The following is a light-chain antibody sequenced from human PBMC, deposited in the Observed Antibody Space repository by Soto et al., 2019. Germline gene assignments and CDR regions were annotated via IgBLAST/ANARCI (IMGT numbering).Light chain of an antibody. CDR1: SSDIGASNS. CDR3: GSKAGSNKHVV. J-gene: IGLJ2*01. V-gene: IGLV2-8*01. CDR2: EVT. Sequence: QSVLTQPPSASGSPGQSVTISCAGSSSDIGASNSVSWYQQHPGKAPKLLISEVTKRPSGVPDRFSGSKSGNTASPTVSGLQADDEADYYCGSKAGSNKHVVFGGGTKVTVL.